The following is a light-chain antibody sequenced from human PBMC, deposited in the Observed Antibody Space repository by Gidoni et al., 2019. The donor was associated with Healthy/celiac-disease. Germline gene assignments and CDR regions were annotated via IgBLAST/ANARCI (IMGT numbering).Light chain of an antibody. J-gene: IGKJ3*01. CDR2: DAS. V-gene: IGKV3-11*01. Sequence: EIMLTQSPATLSLSPGERATLSCRASQRVSSYLAWYQQKPGQAPRLLIYDASNRATGIPARFSGSGSGTDFTLTISSLEPEDFAVYYCQQRSNWPPIFTFGPGTKVDIK. CDR1: QRVSSY. CDR3: QQRSNWPPIFT.